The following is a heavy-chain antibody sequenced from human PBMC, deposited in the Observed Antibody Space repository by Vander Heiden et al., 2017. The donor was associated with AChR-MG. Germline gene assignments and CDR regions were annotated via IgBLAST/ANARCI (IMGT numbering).Heavy chain of an antibody. V-gene: IGHV3-23*01. CDR1: GFTFSSYA. Sequence: EVQLLESGGGLVQPGGSLRLSGAASGFTFSSYAMSWVRQAPGKGLEWVSASSGSGGSTYYAYSAKGRFTISRDNSNNTLYLHLHSLRAEDTAGCYCLILIAAAPDHYW. CDR3: LILIAAAPDHYW. CDR2: SSGSGGST. J-gene: IGHJ2*01. D-gene: IGHD6-13*01.